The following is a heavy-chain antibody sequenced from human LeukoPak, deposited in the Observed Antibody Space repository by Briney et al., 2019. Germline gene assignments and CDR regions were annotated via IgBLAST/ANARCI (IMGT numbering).Heavy chain of an antibody. D-gene: IGHD3-22*01. CDR1: GGTVSSYA. Sequence: PVKASCKPSGGTVSSYAITSVPQAPGQGVEWRGGIVTIFGKANYAQKFEGRVTITTDESTSAAYVELSSLRSEDTAVYYCARGYYDSSGYYPFDDWGQGTLVTVAS. J-gene: IGHJ4*02. CDR3: ARGYYDSSGYYPFDD. CDR2: IVTIFGKA. V-gene: IGHV1-69*05.